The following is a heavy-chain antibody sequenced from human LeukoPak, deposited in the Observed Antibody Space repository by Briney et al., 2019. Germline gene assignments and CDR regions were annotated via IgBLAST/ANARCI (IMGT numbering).Heavy chain of an antibody. D-gene: IGHD3-3*01. V-gene: IGHV1-2*02. J-gene: IGHJ4*02. CDR1: GYTFTGYY. CDR2: INPNNGGT. CDR3: ARDDCWSGPAERLFDY. Sequence: GASVKVSCKASGYTFTGYYMHWVRQAPGQGLEWMGRINPNNGGTNYAQKFQGRVTMTRDTSISTAYMELSRLRSDDTAVYYCARDDCWSGPAERLFDYWGQGTLVTVSS.